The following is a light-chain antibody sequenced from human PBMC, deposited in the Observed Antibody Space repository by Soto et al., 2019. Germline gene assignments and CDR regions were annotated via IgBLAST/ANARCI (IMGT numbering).Light chain of an antibody. CDR1: QSVSSY. V-gene: IGKV3-15*01. CDR3: QQYNNWPRT. CDR2: GAS. Sequence: EIVLTQSPGTLSLSPGERATLSCRASQSVSSYLAWYQHKPGQAPRLLIYGASTRATGIPARFSGSGSGTEFTLTISSLQSEDFAVYYCQQYNNWPRTFGQGTKVDI. J-gene: IGKJ1*01.